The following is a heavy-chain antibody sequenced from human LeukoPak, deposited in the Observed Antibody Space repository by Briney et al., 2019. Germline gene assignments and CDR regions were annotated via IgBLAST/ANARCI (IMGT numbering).Heavy chain of an antibody. CDR1: GGSISSYY. CDR2: IYYSGST. CDR3: ARCLFGELCLYFDY. Sequence: PSETLSLTCTVSGGSISSYYWSWIRQPPGKGLEWIGYIYYSGSTNYNPSLKSRVTISVDTSENQFSLKLSSVPAADTAVYYCARCLFGELCLYFDYWGQGNLVTVSS. V-gene: IGHV4-59*12. J-gene: IGHJ4*02. D-gene: IGHD3-10*02.